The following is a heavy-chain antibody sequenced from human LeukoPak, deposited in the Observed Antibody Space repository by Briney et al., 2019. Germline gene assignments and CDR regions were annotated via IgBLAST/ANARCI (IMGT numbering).Heavy chain of an antibody. D-gene: IGHD6-25*01. CDR3: ARDGYSFDI. CDR1: GGSIIGYY. J-gene: IGHJ3*02. V-gene: IGHV4-59*01. CDR2: VYYSGST. Sequence: SETLSLTCTVSGGSIIGYYWSWIRQPPGKRLEWIGYVYYSGSTNYNPSLKSRVTISVDRSKNQFSLKLSSVSAADTAVYYCARDGYSFDIWGQGTMVTVSS.